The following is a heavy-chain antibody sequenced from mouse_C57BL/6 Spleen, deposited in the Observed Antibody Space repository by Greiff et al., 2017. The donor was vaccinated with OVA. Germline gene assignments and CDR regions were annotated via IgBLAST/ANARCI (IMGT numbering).Heavy chain of an antibody. D-gene: IGHD1-1*01. CDR2: IYPGNSDT. J-gene: IGHJ1*03. V-gene: IGHV1-5*01. Sequence: EVQLQQSGTVLARPGASVKMSCKTSGYTFTSYWMHWVKQRPGQGLEWIGAIYPGNSDTSYNQKFKGKAKLTAVTSASTAYMELSSLTNEDSAVYYCTGGDGSSYPWYFDVWGTGTTVTVSS. CDR1: GYTFTSYW. CDR3: TGGDGSSYPWYFDV.